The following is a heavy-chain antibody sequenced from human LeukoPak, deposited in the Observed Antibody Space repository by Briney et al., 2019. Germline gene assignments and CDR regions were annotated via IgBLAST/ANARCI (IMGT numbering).Heavy chain of an antibody. D-gene: IGHD1-26*01. CDR3: ARDVVGATCGFDY. Sequence: ASVKVSCKASGYTFTSYGISWVRQAPGQGLEWMGWIGADSANTKYAQKLQGRVTMTADTSTTTVYMELRSLRSDDTAVYYCARDVVGATCGFDYWGQGTLVTVSS. CDR2: IGADSANT. CDR1: GYTFTSYG. V-gene: IGHV1-18*01. J-gene: IGHJ4*02.